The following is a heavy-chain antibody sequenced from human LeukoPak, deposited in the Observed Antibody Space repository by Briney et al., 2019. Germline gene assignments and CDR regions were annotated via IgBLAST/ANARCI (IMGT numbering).Heavy chain of an antibody. CDR3: APDLRGAAWSLDY. D-gene: IGHD2-15*01. V-gene: IGHV3-23*01. J-gene: IGHJ4*02. CDR2: ISGSGGST. Sequence: GGSLRLSCAASGFTFSSYAMSWVRQAPGKGLDWVSGISGSGGSTYYADSVKGRFTISRDNSKNTLYLQMNSLRVEDTAVYYCAPDLRGAAWSLDYWGQGTLVTVSS. CDR1: GFTFSSYA.